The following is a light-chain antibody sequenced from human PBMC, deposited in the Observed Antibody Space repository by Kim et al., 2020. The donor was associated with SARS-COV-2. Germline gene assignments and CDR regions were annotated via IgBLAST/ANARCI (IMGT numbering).Light chain of an antibody. Sequence: EVVMTQSPATLSVSPAERATLSCRASHSVSSNLAWYQQKPGQAPRLLIYDTSIRASGIPARFSGSGSGTEFTLTISSLQSEDFAVYYCQEYNNWPALSFGGGTKLEI. CDR1: HSVSSN. CDR2: DTS. CDR3: QEYNNWPALS. J-gene: IGKJ4*01. V-gene: IGKV3D-15*01.